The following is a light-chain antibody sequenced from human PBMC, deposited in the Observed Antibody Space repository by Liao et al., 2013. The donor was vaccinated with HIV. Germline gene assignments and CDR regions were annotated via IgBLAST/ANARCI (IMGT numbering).Light chain of an antibody. V-gene: IGLV3-1*01. CDR2: QDK. CDR3: QAWDSSGV. CDR1: KLENKY. Sequence: YELTQPPSVSVSPGQTASITCSGDKLENKYVSWYQKKPGQSPVLVIYQDKNRPSGIPERFSGSNSGNTATLTISGTQTMDEADYYCQAWDSSGVFGGGTKLTVL. J-gene: IGLJ3*02.